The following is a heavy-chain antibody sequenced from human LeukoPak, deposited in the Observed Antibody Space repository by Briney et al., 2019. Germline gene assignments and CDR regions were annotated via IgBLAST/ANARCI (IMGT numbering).Heavy chain of an antibody. J-gene: IGHJ4*02. CDR2: INSDGSST. D-gene: IGHD5-18*01. CDR3: ARGYSYGYNYFDY. CDR1: GFTFSDFW. V-gene: IGHV3-74*01. Sequence: GGSLRLSCAGSGFTFSDFWMHWVRQAPGKGLVWVSRINSDGSSTSYADSVKGRFTISRDNAKNTLYLQMNSLRAEDTAVYYCARGYSYGYNYFDYWGQGTLVTVSS.